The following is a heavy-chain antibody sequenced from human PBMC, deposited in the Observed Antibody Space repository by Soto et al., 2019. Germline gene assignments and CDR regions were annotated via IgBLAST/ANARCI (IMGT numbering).Heavy chain of an antibody. V-gene: IGHV1-18*01. CDR3: ARGRYGDS. J-gene: IGHJ4*02. CDR2: ISAHNGNT. Sequence: QVHLVQSGAEVKKPGASVKVSCKGSGYGFTTYGITWVRQAPGQGLEWMAWISAHNGNTNYAQKLQGRVTVTRDTSTSPAYMELRSLRSDDTAVYYCARGRYGDSWGQGALVTVSS. D-gene: IGHD1-1*01. CDR1: GYGFTTYG.